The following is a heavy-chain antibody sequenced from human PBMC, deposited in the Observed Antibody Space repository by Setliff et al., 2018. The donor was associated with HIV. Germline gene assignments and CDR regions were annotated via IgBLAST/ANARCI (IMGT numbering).Heavy chain of an antibody. CDR1: GFTFSSYG. Sequence: PGGSLRLSCVVSGFTFSSYGMHWVRQAPGKGLEWVAVIWYDGSKKYYAGTVQGRVNISRDNSKSTLYLQMNGLRAEDTAVYYCAQDPRPDYTGQYFFFAYWGQGALVTVS. CDR3: AQDPRPDYTGQYFFFAY. J-gene: IGHJ4*02. D-gene: IGHD2-2*02. V-gene: IGHV3-33*06. CDR2: IWYDGSKK.